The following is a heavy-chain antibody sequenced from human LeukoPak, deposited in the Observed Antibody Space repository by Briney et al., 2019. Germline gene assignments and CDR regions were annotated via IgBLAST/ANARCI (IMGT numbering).Heavy chain of an antibody. CDR2: ISSSSSYI. CDR3: ARDRLLWFGELVVGMDV. CDR1: GFTFSSYS. V-gene: IGHV3-21*04. D-gene: IGHD3-10*01. Sequence: PGGSLRLSCAASGFTFSSYSMNWVRQAPGKGLEWVSSISSSSSYIYYADSVKGRFTISRDNAKNSLYLQMNSLRAEDTAVYYCARDRLLWFGELVVGMDVWGKGTTVTVSS. J-gene: IGHJ6*04.